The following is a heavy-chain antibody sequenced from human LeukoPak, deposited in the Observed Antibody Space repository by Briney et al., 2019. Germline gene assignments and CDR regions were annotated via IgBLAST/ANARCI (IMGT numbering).Heavy chain of an antibody. V-gene: IGHV3-23*01. CDR3: AMALDY. CDR2: ISHSGSSI. CDR1: GFTFSNYL. J-gene: IGHJ4*02. Sequence: GGSLRLSCVASGFTFSNYLMNWVRQAPGKGLEWVSGISHSGSSIYYADSVKGRFTISRDNSKNTLYLQMDRLRVEDTAVYYCAMALDYWGQGTLVTVSS.